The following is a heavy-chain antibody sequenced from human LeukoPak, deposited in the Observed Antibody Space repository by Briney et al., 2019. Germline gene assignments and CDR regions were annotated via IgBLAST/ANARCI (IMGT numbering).Heavy chain of an antibody. CDR2: IKSETNGGTA. CDR1: GLTFSNAW. Sequence: PGGSLRLSCAVSGLTFSNAWMNWVRQAPGKGLEWVAHIKSETNGGTADYAAAVEGRLTISRDDSKNTLHLQMNSLKIEDTAVYFCTTNPGSWGDFWGQGSLVTVSS. V-gene: IGHV3-15*07. D-gene: IGHD2-15*01. CDR3: TTNPGSWGDF. J-gene: IGHJ4*02.